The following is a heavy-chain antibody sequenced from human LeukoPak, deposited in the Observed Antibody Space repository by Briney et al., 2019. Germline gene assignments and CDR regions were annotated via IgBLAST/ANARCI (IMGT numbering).Heavy chain of an antibody. CDR2: IYYSGST. D-gene: IGHD2-2*01. CDR1: GGSISSSSYY. CDR3: ARHEFVGVIVVVPAYNWFDP. J-gene: IGHJ5*02. Sequence: PSETLSVTCTVSGGSISSSSYYWGWIRQPPGKGLEWIGSIYYSGSTYYNPSLKSRVTISVDTSKNQFSLKLSSVTAADTAVYYCARHEFVGVIVVVPAYNWFDPWGQGTLVTVSS. V-gene: IGHV4-39*01.